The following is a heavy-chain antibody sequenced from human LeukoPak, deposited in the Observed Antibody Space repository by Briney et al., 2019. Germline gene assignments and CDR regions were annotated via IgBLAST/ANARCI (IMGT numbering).Heavy chain of an antibody. Sequence: GGSLRLSCAASGFTFGSYAMSWVRQAPGKGLEWVSAISGSGGSTYYADSVKGRFTTSRDNSKNTLYLQMNSLRAEDTAVYYCAKVKLTTRPLCYFDYWGQGTLVTVSS. CDR3: AKVKLTTRPLCYFDY. J-gene: IGHJ4*02. CDR1: GFTFGSYA. CDR2: ISGSGGST. D-gene: IGHD1-1*01. V-gene: IGHV3-23*01.